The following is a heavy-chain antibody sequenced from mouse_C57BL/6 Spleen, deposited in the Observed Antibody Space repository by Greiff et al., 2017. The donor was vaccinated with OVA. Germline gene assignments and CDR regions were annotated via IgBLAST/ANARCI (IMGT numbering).Heavy chain of an antibody. D-gene: IGHD1-1*01. V-gene: IGHV1-59*01. CDR1: GYTFTSYW. CDR2: IDPSDSYT. J-gene: IGHJ4*01. Sequence: QVQLQQPGAELVRPGTSVKLSCKASGYTFTSYWMHWVKQRPGQGLEWIGVIDPSDSYTNYNQKFKGKATLTVDTSSSTAYMQLSSLTSEDSAVYYCARSAPITTVVGYYAMDYWGQGTSVTVSS. CDR3: ARSAPITTVVGYYAMDY.